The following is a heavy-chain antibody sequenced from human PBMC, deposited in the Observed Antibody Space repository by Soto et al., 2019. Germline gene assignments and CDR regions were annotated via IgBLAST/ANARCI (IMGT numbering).Heavy chain of an antibody. Sequence: QVQLVQSGAEVKKPGASVKVSCKASGYTFTSYAMHWVRQAPGQRLEWMGWINAGNGNTKYSQKLQGRVTVTRDTSASTAYMELSSLRSEDTAVYSCARAISSVTTFYFDLWGRGTLVTVSS. CDR3: ARAISSVTTFYFDL. J-gene: IGHJ2*01. CDR2: INAGNGNT. CDR1: GYTFTSYA. D-gene: IGHD4-17*01. V-gene: IGHV1-3*01.